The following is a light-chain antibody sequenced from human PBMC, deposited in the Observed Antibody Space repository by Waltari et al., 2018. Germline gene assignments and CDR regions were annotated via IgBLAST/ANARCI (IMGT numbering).Light chain of an antibody. Sequence: QSALTQHASVSGSPGQSITISCTGTNNDIGSYNLVSWYQQPPGKAPKVIIFEVNKRPSGVANRFSGSKSGNTASLTVSGLHPEDEADYYCCSYAGTPRVVFGGGTKLTVL. CDR1: NNDIGSYNL. J-gene: IGLJ2*01. CDR2: EVN. CDR3: CSYAGTPRVV. V-gene: IGLV2-23*02.